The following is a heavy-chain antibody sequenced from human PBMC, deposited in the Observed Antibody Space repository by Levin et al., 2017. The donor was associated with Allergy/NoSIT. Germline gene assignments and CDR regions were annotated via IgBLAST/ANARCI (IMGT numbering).Heavy chain of an antibody. CDR1: GYTFTGYY. V-gene: IGHV1-2*02. Sequence: ASVKVSCKASGYTFTGYYMHWVRQAPGQGLEWMGWINPNSGGTNYAQKFQGRVTMTRDTSISTAYMELSRLRSDDTAVYYCARGLVGAPRPPFDYWGQGTLVTVSS. D-gene: IGHD1-26*01. CDR3: ARGLVGAPRPPFDY. CDR2: INPNSGGT. J-gene: IGHJ4*02.